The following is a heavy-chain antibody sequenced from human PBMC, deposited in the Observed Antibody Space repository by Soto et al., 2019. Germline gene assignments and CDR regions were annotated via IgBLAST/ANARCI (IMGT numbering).Heavy chain of an antibody. CDR1: GGSFSSYY. J-gene: IGHJ4*02. V-gene: IGHV4-59*01. Sequence: QVQLQESGPGLVKPSETLSLTCSVSGGSFSSYYWSWIRQPPGKGLEWIGYIYYSGSTNYNPSLKSRVTISVDTSKNQFSLKLSSVTAADTAVYYCAKTYYYDSSAYYWYFDYWGQGTLVTVSS. CDR3: AKTYYYDSSAYYWYFDY. D-gene: IGHD3-22*01. CDR2: IYYSGST.